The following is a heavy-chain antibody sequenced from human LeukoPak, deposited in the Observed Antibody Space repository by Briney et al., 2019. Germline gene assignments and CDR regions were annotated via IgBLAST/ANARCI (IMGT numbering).Heavy chain of an antibody. J-gene: IGHJ6*03. V-gene: IGHV4-59*01. D-gene: IGHD3-10*01. CDR1: GGSISSYY. Sequence: SETLSLTCTVSGGSISSYYWSWIRQPPGKGLEWIGYIYYSGSTNYNPSLKSRVTISVDTSKNQFSLKLSSVTAADTAVYYCARGGVTMVRGVTFPYYYYYMDVWGKVNTVTVSS. CDR2: IYYSGST. CDR3: ARGGVTMVRGVTFPYYYYYMDV.